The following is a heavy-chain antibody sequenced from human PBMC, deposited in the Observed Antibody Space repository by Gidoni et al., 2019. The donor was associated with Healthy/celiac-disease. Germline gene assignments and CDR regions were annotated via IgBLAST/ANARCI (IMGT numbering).Heavy chain of an antibody. V-gene: IGHV3-48*01. D-gene: IGHD3-16*01. CDR3: ARDGRFFLRLNPHHDAFDI. CDR2: ISSSSSTI. J-gene: IGHJ3*02. CDR1: GFPFCRYS. Sequence: EVQLVESGGGLVQPGGSLRPYCAASGFPFCRYSWNWVRQAPGKGLEWVSYISSSSSTIYYADSVKGRFTISRDNAKNSLYLQMNSLRAEDTAVYYCARDGRFFLRLNPHHDAFDIWGQGTMVTVSS.